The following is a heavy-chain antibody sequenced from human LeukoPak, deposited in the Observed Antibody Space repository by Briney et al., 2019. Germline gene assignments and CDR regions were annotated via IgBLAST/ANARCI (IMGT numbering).Heavy chain of an antibody. D-gene: IGHD1-26*01. CDR2: IYYSGST. CDR3: AGTGQLYRGGAFDI. J-gene: IGHJ3*02. V-gene: IGHV4-59*01. CDR1: GGSISSYY. Sequence: SETLSLTCTVSGGSISSYYWSWIRQPPGKGLEWIGYIYYSGSTNYNPSLKSRVTISVDTSKNQFSLELSSVTAADTAVYYCAGTGQLYRGGAFDIWGQGTMVTVSS.